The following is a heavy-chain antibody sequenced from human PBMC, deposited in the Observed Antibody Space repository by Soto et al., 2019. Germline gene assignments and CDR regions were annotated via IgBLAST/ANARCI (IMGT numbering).Heavy chain of an antibody. D-gene: IGHD3-10*01. CDR1: GGSISSSSYY. CDR2: FHYGGST. CDR3: SGSPGDWAPCDY. V-gene: IGHV4-39*02. J-gene: IGHJ4*02. Sequence: QLQLQESGPGLVKPSETLSLTCTVSGGSISSSSYYWGWIRQPPGKGLEWIGSFHYGGSTYYNPSLKSRVTISVETSKNYFSLQLSSVTAADTAVYYCSGSPGDWAPCDYWGQGTLVTVSS.